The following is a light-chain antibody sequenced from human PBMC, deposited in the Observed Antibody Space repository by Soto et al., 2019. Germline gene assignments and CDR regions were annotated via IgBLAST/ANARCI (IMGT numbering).Light chain of an antibody. CDR2: GAS. Sequence: EIVLTQSPGTLSLSPGERATLSCRASQSVTSSYLAWYQQKPGQAPRLLIYGASSRATGIPDRFSGSGSGTDFTLTISRLEPEDFAVYYCQQYGNSMRTFGQGTKVEIK. CDR3: QQYGNSMRT. J-gene: IGKJ1*01. V-gene: IGKV3-20*01. CDR1: QSVTSSY.